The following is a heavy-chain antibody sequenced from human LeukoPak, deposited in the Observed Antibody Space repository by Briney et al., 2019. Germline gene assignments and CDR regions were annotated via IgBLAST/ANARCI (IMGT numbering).Heavy chain of an antibody. CDR2: IIPILGIA. CDR1: GGTFSSYA. D-gene: IGHD3-10*01. CDR3: ARGFGELLSNFDY. Sequence: ASVKVSCKASGGTFSSYAISWVRQAPGQGLEWMGRIIPILGIANYAQKFQGRVTITADKSTSTAYMELSSLRSDDTAVYYCARGFGELLSNFDYWGQGTLVTVSP. J-gene: IGHJ4*02. V-gene: IGHV1-69*04.